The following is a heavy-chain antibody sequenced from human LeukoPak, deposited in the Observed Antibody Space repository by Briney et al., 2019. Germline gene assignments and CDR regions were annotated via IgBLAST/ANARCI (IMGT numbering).Heavy chain of an antibody. Sequence: GASVKVSRKASGYTSTGYFMYWVRQAPGQGLEWMGWINPNSGGTNYAQKFQGRVTMTRDASISTAYMDLSRLRSDDTAVYYCAREYRGSYSPLDYWGQGTLVTVSS. CDR2: INPNSGGT. J-gene: IGHJ4*02. V-gene: IGHV1-2*02. CDR1: GYTSTGYF. CDR3: AREYRGSYSPLDY. D-gene: IGHD1-26*01.